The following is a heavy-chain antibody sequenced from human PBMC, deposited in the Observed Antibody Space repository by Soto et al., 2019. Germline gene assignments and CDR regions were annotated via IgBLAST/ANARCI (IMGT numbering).Heavy chain of an antibody. J-gene: IGHJ4*02. CDR1: GGTLSCYY. Sequence: SETLSFTCTVTGGTLSCYYWTWIRQSAGGGLEWIGRIYSSGSTNYNPSLKSRVTISLDTSMNHFSLRLSSVTAADTAVYYCARAPYSSSSFFFDYWGQGTPVTVSS. CDR3: ARAPYSSSSFFFDY. D-gene: IGHD6-6*01. V-gene: IGHV4-4*07. CDR2: IYSSGST.